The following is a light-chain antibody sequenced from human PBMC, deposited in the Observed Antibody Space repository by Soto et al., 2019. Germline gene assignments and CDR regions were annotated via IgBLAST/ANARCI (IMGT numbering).Light chain of an antibody. V-gene: IGKV1-5*01. Sequence: DIQMTQSPSTLSASIGDRVTITCRASQTINNWLAWYQQKPGKAPKLLIYAASTLQSGVPSRFSGSGSGTDFTLTISCLQSEDFATYYCQQYYSYPPTFGQGTKVDIK. CDR1: QTINNW. CDR2: AAS. J-gene: IGKJ1*01. CDR3: QQYYSYPPT.